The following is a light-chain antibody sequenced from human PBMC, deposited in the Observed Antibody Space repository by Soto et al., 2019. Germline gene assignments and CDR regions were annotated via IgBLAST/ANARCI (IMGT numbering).Light chain of an antibody. CDR3: VQFSHFPRT. J-gene: IGKJ1*01. V-gene: IGKV2-24*01. Sequence: DIVLTQTPLSSPVTLGQPASISCWSSQSLVYSDGNTYLSWLQQRPGQPPRLLIYLVSYRYSGFPDRFSGSGAGTYFTQKISRVEAEDVGVYYCVQFSHFPRTFGQGTKVEIK. CDR1: QSLVYSDGNTY. CDR2: LVS.